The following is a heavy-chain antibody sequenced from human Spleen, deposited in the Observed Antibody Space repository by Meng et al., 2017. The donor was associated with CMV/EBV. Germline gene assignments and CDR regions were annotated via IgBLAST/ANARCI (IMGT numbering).Heavy chain of an antibody. V-gene: IGHV2-5*01. Sequence: TSGVGVGWIRQPPGKALECLAVIYWHEDKRYIPSLKNRLTISKDTSKNQVVLIMTNMETVDTATYYCVYSHGSSWYFHRYNFDMDVWGQGTMVTVSS. D-gene: IGHD6-13*01. CDR2: IYWHEDK. CDR3: VYSHGSSWYFHRYNFDMDV. J-gene: IGHJ6*02. CDR1: TSGVG.